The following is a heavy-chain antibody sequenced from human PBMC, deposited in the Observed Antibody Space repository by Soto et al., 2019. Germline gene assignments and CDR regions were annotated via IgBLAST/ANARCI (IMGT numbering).Heavy chain of an antibody. V-gene: IGHV1-18*01. CDR2: ISAYNGNA. D-gene: IGHD1-26*01. CDR3: ARALYRSGTYYAFDN. Sequence: QVPLVQSGAEVKKPGASVTVSCKTSGYTPTNYDIGWVRQAPGQGLEWMGWISAYNGNANSAQKRQXXXTXXTDTSTRTAYMELRSLRSDDTAVYYCARALYRSGTYYAFDNWGQGTLVTVSS. J-gene: IGHJ4*02. CDR1: GYTPTNYD.